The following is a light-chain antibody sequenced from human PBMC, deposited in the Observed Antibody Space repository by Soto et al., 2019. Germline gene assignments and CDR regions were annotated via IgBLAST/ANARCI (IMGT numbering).Light chain of an antibody. CDR1: SSDVGAYNY. J-gene: IGLJ1*01. Sequence: QSVLTQPASVSGSPGQTITISCTGTSSDVGAYNYVSWYQQDPGKAPKLMIYEVSNRPSGVSDRFSGSKSGNTASLTISGLQAADEADYYCSSKRTTASLVFGTGTKVTVL. V-gene: IGLV2-14*01. CDR2: EVS. CDR3: SSKRTTASLV.